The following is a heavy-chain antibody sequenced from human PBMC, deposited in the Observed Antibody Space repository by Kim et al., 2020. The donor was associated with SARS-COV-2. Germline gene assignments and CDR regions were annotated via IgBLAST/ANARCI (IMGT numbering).Heavy chain of an antibody. CDR1: GFNFNEYS. Sequence: GGSLRLSCATSGFNFNEYSMNWVRQAPGKGLEWVASIRSSDHTSYSESMKGRFTISRDSGKKSLYLQMNSLRAEDTAVYYCTRETYFYENSGYYDTVTEKWFDPWGQGTMVTVSS. J-gene: IGHJ5*02. CDR2: IRSSDHT. D-gene: IGHD3-22*01. CDR3: TRETYFYENSGYYDTVTEKWFDP. V-gene: IGHV3-21*01.